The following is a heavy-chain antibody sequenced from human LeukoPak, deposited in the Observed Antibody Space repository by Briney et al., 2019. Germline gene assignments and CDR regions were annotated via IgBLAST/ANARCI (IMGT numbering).Heavy chain of an antibody. CDR2: INPKSGGT. Sequence: ASVKVSCKASGYTFTDYFMHWVRLAPGQGLEWMGWINPKSGGTNSAQKFQGRVTVTRDTSISTAYMELSGLRSDDTDMYYCAALNFGESPLNAFDLWGQGTMVTVSS. J-gene: IGHJ3*01. CDR1: GYTFTDYF. V-gene: IGHV1-2*02. CDR3: AALNFGESPLNAFDL. D-gene: IGHD3-10*01.